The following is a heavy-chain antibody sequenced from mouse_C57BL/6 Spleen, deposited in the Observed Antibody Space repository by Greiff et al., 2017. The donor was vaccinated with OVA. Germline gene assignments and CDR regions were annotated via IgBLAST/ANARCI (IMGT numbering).Heavy chain of an antibody. Sequence: LVESGAELVRPGASVTLSCKASGYTFTDYEMHWVKQTPVHGLEWIGAIDPETGGTAYNQKFKGKAILTADKSSSTAYMELRSLTAEDSAVYYSTRGESLSQSGPRALDYWGQGTSVTVSS. CDR2: IDPETGGT. CDR3: TRGESLSQSGPRALDY. V-gene: IGHV1-15*01. J-gene: IGHJ4*01. D-gene: IGHD4-1*01. CDR1: GYTFTDYE.